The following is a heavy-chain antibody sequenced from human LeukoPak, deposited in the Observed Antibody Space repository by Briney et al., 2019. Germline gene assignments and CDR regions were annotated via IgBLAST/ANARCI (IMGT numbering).Heavy chain of an antibody. CDR1: GFILTRYY. CDR3: ARDQPTDFWSTYLTPGYFDL. D-gene: IGHD3-3*01. J-gene: IGHJ2*01. CDR2: INPSGGGT. V-gene: IGHV1-46*01. Sequence: ASVKVSCKASGFILTRYYMHWVRQAPGQGLEWMGIINPSGGGTDYAQKFQGRVTTTRDTSTSTVYMELSSLTSDDTAVYYCARDQPTDFWSTYLTPGYFDLWGRGTLVTVSS.